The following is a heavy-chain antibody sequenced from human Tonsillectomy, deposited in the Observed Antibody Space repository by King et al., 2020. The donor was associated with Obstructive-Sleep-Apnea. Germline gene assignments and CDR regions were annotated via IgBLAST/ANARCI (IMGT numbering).Heavy chain of an antibody. CDR1: GGSISSYY. J-gene: IGHJ4*02. V-gene: IGHV4-59*08. CDR3: ARLTYSSSWYYFDS. CDR2: RYYSGTT. Sequence: VQLQESGPGLVKPSETLPLTCTVSGGSISSYYWSWIRQPPGKGLEWIGYRYYSGTTSYNPSLQSRVPISVDTSKNQFSLKLSAVTAADTAVYYCARLTYSSSWYYFDSWGQGTLVTVSS. D-gene: IGHD6-13*01.